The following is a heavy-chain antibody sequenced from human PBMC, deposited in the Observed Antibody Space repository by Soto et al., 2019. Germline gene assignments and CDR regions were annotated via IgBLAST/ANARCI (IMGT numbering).Heavy chain of an antibody. CDR1: GYTFTGYY. J-gene: IGHJ4*02. CDR3: ARAGLRYFDCLPPFAY. D-gene: IGHD3-9*01. V-gene: IGHV1-2*04. Sequence: GASVKVSCKASGYTFTGYYMHWVRQAPGQGLEWMGWINPNSGGTNYAQKFQGWVTMTRDTSISTAYMELSRLRSDDTAVYYCARAGLRYFDCLPPFAYCGRRTLVPVSS. CDR2: INPNSGGT.